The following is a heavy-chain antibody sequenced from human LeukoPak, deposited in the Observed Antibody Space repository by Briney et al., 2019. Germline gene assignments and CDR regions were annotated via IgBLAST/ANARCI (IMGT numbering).Heavy chain of an antibody. V-gene: IGHV3-30*04. CDR1: GFTFSTFP. J-gene: IGHJ6*04. CDR2: ISDDGRDI. D-gene: IGHD2-2*01. Sequence: GGSLRLSCEASGFTFSTFPMHWVRQTPDKGLEWVAVISDDGRDIYYADSVKGRFTISRDNSKNTLYLQMNSLGPEDTAVVYCARVGRVSIYPSYMDVWGKGTTVTVSS. CDR3: ARVGRVSIYPSYMDV.